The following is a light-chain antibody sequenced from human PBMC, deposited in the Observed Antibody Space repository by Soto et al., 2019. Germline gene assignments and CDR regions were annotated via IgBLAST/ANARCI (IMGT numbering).Light chain of an antibody. Sequence: EIVLTQSPGTLSLSPGEGATLSCRASQSVSSSYLAWYQQKPGQAPRLLIYRASIRATGIPDRFSGSGSGTDFNLTISRLQPEDFAVYYCQQYGSSPGTFGGGTKVDIK. CDR1: QSVSSSY. CDR3: QQYGSSPGT. J-gene: IGKJ4*01. V-gene: IGKV3-20*01. CDR2: RAS.